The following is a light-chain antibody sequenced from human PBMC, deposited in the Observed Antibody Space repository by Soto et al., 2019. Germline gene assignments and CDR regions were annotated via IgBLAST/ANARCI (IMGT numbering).Light chain of an antibody. CDR2: KAS. CDR1: QTIDSW. V-gene: IGKV1-5*03. J-gene: IGKJ1*01. Sequence: DIQMTQSPSTLSASVGDRVTITCRASQTIDSWLAWYQQRPGKPPNLLIYKASTLASGVPSRFSGSGSGTEFTLTINSLQPDDFETYYCQQYHIYSGTFGQGTKV. CDR3: QQYHIYSGT.